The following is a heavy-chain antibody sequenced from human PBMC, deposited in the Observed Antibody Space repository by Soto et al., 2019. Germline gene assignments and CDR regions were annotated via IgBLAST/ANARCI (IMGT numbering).Heavy chain of an antibody. V-gene: IGHV3-30*09. CDR1: GFTFSSYA. Sequence: QVQLVESGGGVVQPGRSLRLSCAASGFTFSSYAMHWVRQAPGKGLEWVAVISYDGSNKYYADSVKGRFAISRDNSKNTLYLQMNSLRAEDTAVYYCARAKWDGSFDYWGQGTLVTVSS. D-gene: IGHD1-26*01. CDR3: ARAKWDGSFDY. CDR2: ISYDGSNK. J-gene: IGHJ4*02.